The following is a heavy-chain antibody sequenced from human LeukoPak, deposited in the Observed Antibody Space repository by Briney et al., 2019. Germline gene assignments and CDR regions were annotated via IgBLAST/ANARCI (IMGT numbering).Heavy chain of an antibody. J-gene: IGHJ4*02. V-gene: IGHV1-18*01. Sequence: ASVKVSCKASGYTFTSYGISWVRQAPGQGLEWMGWISAYNGNTNYAQKLQGRVTMTTDTSTSTAYMEPRSLRSDDTAVYYCARGTAWLLGQQLVDPHFDYWGQGTLVTVSS. D-gene: IGHD6-13*01. CDR1: GYTFTSYG. CDR2: ISAYNGNT. CDR3: ARGTAWLLGQQLVDPHFDY.